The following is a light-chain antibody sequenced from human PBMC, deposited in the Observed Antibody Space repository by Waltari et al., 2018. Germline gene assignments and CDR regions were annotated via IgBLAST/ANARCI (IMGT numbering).Light chain of an antibody. CDR1: QRVGAN. V-gene: IGKV3-15*01. CDR2: GAY. J-gene: IGKJ3*01. Sequence: ETVMTQSPATLSVSPGDSVSLSCRASQRVGANLAWYQQKRGQAPRLIVYGAYTRDTGVPSRFSASGSGIQFTLTISSLQSEDFGVYYCHQYDDWPHTFGPGTRVEIK. CDR3: HQYDDWPHT.